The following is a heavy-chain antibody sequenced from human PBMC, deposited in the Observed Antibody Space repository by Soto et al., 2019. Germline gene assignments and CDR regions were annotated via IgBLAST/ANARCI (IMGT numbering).Heavy chain of an antibody. D-gene: IGHD6-13*01. J-gene: IGHJ6*02. CDR2: IIPIFGTA. CDR1: GGTFSSYA. CDR3: ARDRMAAAGNGFRSDYAMDV. Sequence: QVQLVQSGAEVKKPGSSVKVSCKASGGTFSSYAISWVRQAPGQGLEWMGGIIPIFGTANYARKFQGRVRLTADGSTSTAYIELSSLGCQDTAVYYCARDRMAAAGNGFRSDYAMDVWGQGTTVTVSS. V-gene: IGHV1-69*01.